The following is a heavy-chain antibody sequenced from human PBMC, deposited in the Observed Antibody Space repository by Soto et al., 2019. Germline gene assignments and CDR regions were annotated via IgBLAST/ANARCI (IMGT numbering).Heavy chain of an antibody. CDR2: IYHTGRT. D-gene: IGHD2-21*02. J-gene: IGHJ5*02. CDR1: GDSINNGGYY. CDR3: SRNYGGNSPYVS. Sequence: SETLSLTCAVSGDSINNGGYYWTWIRHHPGKGLGWVGYIYHTGRTFYNPSLESRLSLSVDTSKNHFSLRLTSVTAADTAFYYCSRNYGGNSPYVSWGQGTLVTVSS. V-gene: IGHV4-31*11.